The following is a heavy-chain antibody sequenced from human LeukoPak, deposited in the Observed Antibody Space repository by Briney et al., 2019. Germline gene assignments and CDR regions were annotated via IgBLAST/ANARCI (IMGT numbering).Heavy chain of an antibody. CDR1: GGSISSGDYY. CDR2: IYCSGST. CDR3: ARADDDGDSPIDY. D-gene: IGHD4/OR15-4a*01. J-gene: IGHJ4*02. V-gene: IGHV4-30-4*01. Sequence: SQTLSLTCTVSGGSISSGDYYWCWIRPPPGEGLWGFGYIYCSGSTYYNPSLKSPVTISVDTSKKQFSMKLSSVTAADTAVYYCARADDDGDSPIDYWGQGTLVTVSS.